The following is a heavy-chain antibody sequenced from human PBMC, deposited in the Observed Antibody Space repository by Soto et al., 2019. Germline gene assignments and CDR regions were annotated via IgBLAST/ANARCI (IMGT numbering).Heavy chain of an antibody. J-gene: IGHJ3*01. V-gene: IGHV3-30*18. CDR1: GFTFSSYD. CDR2: ISYDGSKK. CDR3: AKAYSGPFDV. Sequence: GGSLSLSCAASGFTFSSYDIHWVRQAPGKGLEWVAVISYDGSKKYYADSVKGLFTISRDNSKNTLYLQVNSLRAEDTAVYYCAKAYSGPFDVWGQGTMVTVSS. D-gene: IGHD1-26*01.